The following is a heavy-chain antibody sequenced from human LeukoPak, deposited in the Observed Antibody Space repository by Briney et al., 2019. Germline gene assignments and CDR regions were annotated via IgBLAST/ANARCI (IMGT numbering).Heavy chain of an antibody. Sequence: GGSLRLSCAASGFTFSSYAMSWVRQAPGKGLECVSAISASGGSTYYADSVKGRFTISRDNSKNTLYLQMNSLRAEDTAVYYCAKGSRLVGDIVVVPAAIPFDYWGQGTLVTVSS. J-gene: IGHJ4*02. CDR2: ISASGGST. V-gene: IGHV3-23*01. CDR1: GFTFSSYA. CDR3: AKGSRLVGDIVVVPAAIPFDY. D-gene: IGHD2-2*01.